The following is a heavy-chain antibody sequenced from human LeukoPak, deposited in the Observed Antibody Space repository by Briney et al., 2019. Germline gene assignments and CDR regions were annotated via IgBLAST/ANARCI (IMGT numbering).Heavy chain of an antibody. V-gene: IGHV3-21*01. Sequence: GGSLRLSCAASGFTFSSYSMNWVRQAPGKGLEWVSSISSSSSYIYYADSVKGRFTISRDNAKNSLYLQMSSLRAEDTAVYYCARDLTGDYYFDYWGQGTLVTVSS. CDR2: ISSSSSYI. D-gene: IGHD3-9*01. J-gene: IGHJ4*02. CDR3: ARDLTGDYYFDY. CDR1: GFTFSSYS.